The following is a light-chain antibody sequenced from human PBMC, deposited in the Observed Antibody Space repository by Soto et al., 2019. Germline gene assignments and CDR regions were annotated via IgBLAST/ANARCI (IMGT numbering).Light chain of an antibody. CDR1: SSDVGGYNY. Sequence: QSVLTQPASVSGSPGQSITISCTGTSSDVGGYNYVSWYQQHPGKAPKLMIYDVSNRPSGVSNRFSGSKSGNTASLTISGLQADDEADYYCTSYTSISTWVFGGGTKLTVL. V-gene: IGLV2-14*03. CDR3: TSYTSISTWV. J-gene: IGLJ3*02. CDR2: DVS.